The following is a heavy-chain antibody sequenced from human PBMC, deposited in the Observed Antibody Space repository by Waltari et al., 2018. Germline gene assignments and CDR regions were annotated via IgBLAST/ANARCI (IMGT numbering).Heavy chain of an antibody. V-gene: IGHV1-24*01. Sequence: QVQLVQSGAEVKKPGASVKVSCKGSGYTVTEVSIHWVRQSPGKGLEWMGSFDPQDGETVYAQKFQGRVTVTEDSSTDTAYMELSSLRSDDTAVYYCATRGSSSRNNYWGQGTLVTVSS. CDR1: GYTVTEVS. CDR2: FDPQDGET. J-gene: IGHJ4*02. CDR3: ATRGSSSRNNY. D-gene: IGHD6-6*01.